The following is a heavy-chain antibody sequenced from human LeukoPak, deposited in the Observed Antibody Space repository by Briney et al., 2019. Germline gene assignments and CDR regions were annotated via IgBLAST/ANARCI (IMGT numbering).Heavy chain of an antibody. CDR2: IWNAGTNT. V-gene: IGHV3-33*01. CDR3: VGDTPPGGDYYLDY. Sequence: GGSLRLSCAASGFSFSTYGMHWVRQAPGKGLEWVALIWNAGTNTYYADSVKGRFTISRDNSKNALYLQMNSLRAEDTAVYYCVGDTPPGGDYYLDYWGQGTLVIVSS. CDR1: GFSFSTYG. J-gene: IGHJ4*02. D-gene: IGHD3-16*01.